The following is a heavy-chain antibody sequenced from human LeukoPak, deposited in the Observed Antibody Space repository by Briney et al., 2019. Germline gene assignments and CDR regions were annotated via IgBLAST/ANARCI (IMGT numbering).Heavy chain of an antibody. J-gene: IGHJ4*02. V-gene: IGHV3-23*01. Sequence: PGGSLRLSCAASGFTFSYAMSWVRQAPGKGLEWVSAITGSGTSTYYADSVKGRFTISRDNSKNTLYLQMNSLRAEDMAVYYCAKYISGWYYFDYWGQGTLVTVSS. CDR2: ITGSGTST. D-gene: IGHD6-19*01. CDR1: GFTFSYA. CDR3: AKYISGWYYFDY.